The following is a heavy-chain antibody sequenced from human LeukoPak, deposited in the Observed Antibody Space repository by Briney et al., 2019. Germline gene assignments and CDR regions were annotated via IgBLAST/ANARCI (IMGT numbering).Heavy chain of an antibody. CDR2: IYYSGST. V-gene: IGHV4-59*01. CDR3: ARDRYCSGGSCYHWFDP. Sequence: SETLSLTCTVSGDSISSYYWSWIRQPPGKGLEWIGYIYYSGSTNYNPSLKSRVTISVDTSKNQFSLKLSSVTAADTAVYYCARDRYCSGGSCYHWFDPWGQGTLVTVSS. CDR1: GDSISSYY. J-gene: IGHJ5*02. D-gene: IGHD2-15*01.